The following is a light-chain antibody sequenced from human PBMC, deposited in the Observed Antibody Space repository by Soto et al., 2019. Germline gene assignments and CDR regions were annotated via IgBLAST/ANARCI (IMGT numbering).Light chain of an antibody. V-gene: IGKV1-39*01. Sequence: DIQMTQSPSSLSASVGDRVTITCRASQSISSYLNWYQQKPGKAPKLLIYAAFSLQRGVPSRFSGSGSGTDFTLTISSLQPEDFAADYCQQCYSTPWTFGQGTKVEIK. CDR2: AAF. J-gene: IGKJ1*01. CDR3: QQCYSTPWT. CDR1: QSISSY.